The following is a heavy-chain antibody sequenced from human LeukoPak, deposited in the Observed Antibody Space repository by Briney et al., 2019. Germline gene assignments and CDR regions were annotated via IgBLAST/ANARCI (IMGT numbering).Heavy chain of an antibody. Sequence: SETLSLTCTVSGGSFTSGDYYWSGDYYWSWIRQPPGKGLEWIGYTYYIGSTYYNPSLKSRVTISVDTSKNQFSLKLSSVTAADTAVYYCARVAWVVIAAIDYWGQGTLVTVSS. CDR3: ARVAWVVIAAIDY. CDR1: GGSFTSGDYYWSGDYY. J-gene: IGHJ4*02. CDR2: TYYIGST. V-gene: IGHV4-30-4*01. D-gene: IGHD2-15*01.